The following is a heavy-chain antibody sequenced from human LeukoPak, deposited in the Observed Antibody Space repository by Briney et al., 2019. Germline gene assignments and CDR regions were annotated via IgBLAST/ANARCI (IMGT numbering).Heavy chain of an antibody. CDR3: ARRYSSSWYSETDY. D-gene: IGHD6-13*01. V-gene: IGHV4-39*01. CDR1: GGSISGSSYY. Sequence: TSETLSLTCTVSGGSISGSSYYWGWIRQPPGKGLVWIGSIYYSGSTSYNPSLKSRVTISVDTSKNQFSLKLSSVTAADTAVYYCARRYSSSWYSETDYWGQGTLVTVSS. CDR2: IYYSGST. J-gene: IGHJ4*02.